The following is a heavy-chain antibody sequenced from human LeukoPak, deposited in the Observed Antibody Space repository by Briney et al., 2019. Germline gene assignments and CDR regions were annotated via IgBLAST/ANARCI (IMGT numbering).Heavy chain of an antibody. CDR2: INHSGST. CDR3: ARLGRDGSGRQVVPAAIGLDPMDV. J-gene: IGHJ6*03. CDR1: GGSFSGYY. V-gene: IGHV4-34*01. Sequence: PSETLSLTCAVYGGSFSGYYWSWIRQPPGKGLEWIGEINHSGSTNYNPSLKSRVTISVDTSKNQFSLKLSSVTAADTAVYYCARLGRDGSGRQVVPAAIGLDPMDVWGKGTTVTVSS. D-gene: IGHD2-2*01.